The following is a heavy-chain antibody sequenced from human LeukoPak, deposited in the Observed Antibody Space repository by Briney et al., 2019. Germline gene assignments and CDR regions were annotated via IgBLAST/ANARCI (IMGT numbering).Heavy chain of an antibody. V-gene: IGHV1-8*01. J-gene: IGHJ5*02. Sequence: ASVKVSCKASGYTFTSYDINWVRQATGQGLEWMGWMNPNSGNTGYAQKFQGRVTMTRNTSISTAYMELSSLRSEDTAVYYCARGRIAARLLYRWFDPWGQGTLVTVSS. CDR1: GYTFTSYD. D-gene: IGHD6-6*01. CDR3: ARGRIAARLLYRWFDP. CDR2: MNPNSGNT.